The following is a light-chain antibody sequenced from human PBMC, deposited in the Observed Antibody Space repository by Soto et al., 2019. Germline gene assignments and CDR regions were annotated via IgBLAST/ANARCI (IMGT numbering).Light chain of an antibody. J-gene: IGKJ4*01. Sequence: DIQMTQSPSSLSASVGDRFTMTCRASQSISSYLNWYQQKPGKAPKLLIYKASRLQSGVPSRFSGGGSGTEFSLTISSLQPDDFATYYCQQYDRIPLTFGGGTKVDI. V-gene: IGKV1-5*03. CDR3: QQYDRIPLT. CDR1: QSISSY. CDR2: KAS.